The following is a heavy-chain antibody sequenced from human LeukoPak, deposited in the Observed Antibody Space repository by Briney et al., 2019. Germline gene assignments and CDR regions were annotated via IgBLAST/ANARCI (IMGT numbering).Heavy chain of an antibody. J-gene: IGHJ6*02. CDR2: INHSGST. Sequence: SETLSLTCAVYGGSLSSYYWSWIRQPPGKGLEWIGEINHSGSTNYNPSLKSRVTISVDTSKNQFSLKLSSVTAADTAVYYCARGRXXEXXXYYYYYGMDVWGQGTTVTVSS. CDR3: ARGRXXEXXXYYYYYGMDV. CDR1: GGSLSSYY. V-gene: IGHV4-34*01.